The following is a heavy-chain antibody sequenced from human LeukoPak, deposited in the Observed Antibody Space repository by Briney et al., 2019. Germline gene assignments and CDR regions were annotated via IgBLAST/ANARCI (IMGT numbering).Heavy chain of an antibody. CDR2: IRSYSYGGTS. V-gene: IGHV3-49*04. CDR1: GFTFSSYS. J-gene: IGHJ4*02. CDR3: TRTTYRYYLFESFGY. Sequence: GGSLRLSCAASGFTFSSYSMNWVRQAPGKGLEWVGLIRSYSYGGTSDYAASVKGRFTISRDDSKSIAYLQMNSLKTEDTAVYYCTRTTYRYYLFESFGYWGQGTLVTVSS. D-gene: IGHD3-16*02.